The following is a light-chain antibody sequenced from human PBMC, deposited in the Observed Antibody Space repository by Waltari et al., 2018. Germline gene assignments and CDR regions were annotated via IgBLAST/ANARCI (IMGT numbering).Light chain of an antibody. CDR3: SSYTSTSSYV. Sequence: QSALTQPASVSGSPGQSITISCTGTSSDVGGYNFVSWYQQHPGKAPKLIIYDVTEGPSGVSHRFSGSKSGNTASLTISGLQAEDEADYYCSSYTSTSSYVFGAETKVTVL. CDR2: DVT. J-gene: IGLJ1*01. CDR1: SSDVGGYNF. V-gene: IGLV2-14*01.